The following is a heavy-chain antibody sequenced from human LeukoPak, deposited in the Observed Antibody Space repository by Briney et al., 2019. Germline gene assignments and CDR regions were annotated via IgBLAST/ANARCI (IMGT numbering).Heavy chain of an antibody. CDR3: AAGEQLIYYYYYGMDV. Sequence: WASVKVSCKASGFTFTSSAMQWVRQARGQRLEWIGWIVVGSGNTNYAQKFQERVTITRDMSTSTAYMELSSLRSEDTGVYYCAAGEQLIYYYYYGMDVWGQGTTVTVSS. CDR1: GFTFTSSA. D-gene: IGHD6-6*01. V-gene: IGHV1-58*02. CDR2: IVVGSGNT. J-gene: IGHJ6*02.